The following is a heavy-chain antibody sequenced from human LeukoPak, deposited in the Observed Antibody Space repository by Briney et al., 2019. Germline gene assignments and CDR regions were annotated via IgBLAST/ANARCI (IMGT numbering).Heavy chain of an antibody. V-gene: IGHV5-51*01. Sequence: GESLKISCQGSGYNFPIYWIGWVRQMPGQGLEWMGIIYPDDSNTIYGPSFQGHVTISADKSINTAYLEWSSLKASDTAIYYCARQGAAGKYYYYYMDVWGKGTTVTVSS. J-gene: IGHJ6*03. CDR1: GYNFPIYW. D-gene: IGHD6-13*01. CDR2: IYPDDSNT. CDR3: ARQGAAGKYYYYYMDV.